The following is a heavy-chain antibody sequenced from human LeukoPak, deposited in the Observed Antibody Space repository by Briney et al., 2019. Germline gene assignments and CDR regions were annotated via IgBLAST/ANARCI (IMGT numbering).Heavy chain of an antibody. Sequence: SETLSLTCSVSGESIGSYFWSWIRQPAGKGLEWIGRISASGSTYYSPSLKSRVSMSVDKSKDQFSFNLTSLSAADTAIYYCARDEVYGELYYWGQGTLVSVSS. J-gene: IGHJ4*02. CDR2: ISASGST. CDR1: GESIGSYF. D-gene: IGHD3-10*01. V-gene: IGHV4-4*07. CDR3: ARDEVYGELYY.